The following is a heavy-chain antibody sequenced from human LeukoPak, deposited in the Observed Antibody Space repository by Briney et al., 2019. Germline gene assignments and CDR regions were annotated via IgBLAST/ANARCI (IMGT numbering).Heavy chain of an antibody. V-gene: IGHV4-61*02. CDR3: ARGPYYYDGSGAFDI. Sequence: PSETLSLTCTVSGGSISSGSYYWSWIRQPAGKGLEWIGRIYTTGSTNCNPSLKSRVTISVDTSKNQFSLKLSSVTAADTAVYYCARGPYYYDGSGAFDIWGQGTMVTVSS. CDR2: IYTTGST. J-gene: IGHJ3*02. CDR1: GGSISSGSYY. D-gene: IGHD3-22*01.